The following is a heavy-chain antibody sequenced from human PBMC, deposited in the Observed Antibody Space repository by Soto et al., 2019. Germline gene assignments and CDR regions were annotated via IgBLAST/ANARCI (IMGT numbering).Heavy chain of an antibody. V-gene: IGHV3-23*01. Sequence: GGSLRLSCAASGFTFSSYAMSWVRQAPGKGLEWVSAISGSGGSTYYADSVKGRFTISRDNSKNTLYLQMNSLRAEDTAVYYCAKDRGGCSGGSCYSLVSSTFDYWGQGTLVTVSS. CDR1: GFTFSSYA. D-gene: IGHD2-15*01. CDR2: ISGSGGST. CDR3: AKDRGGCSGGSCYSLVSSTFDY. J-gene: IGHJ4*02.